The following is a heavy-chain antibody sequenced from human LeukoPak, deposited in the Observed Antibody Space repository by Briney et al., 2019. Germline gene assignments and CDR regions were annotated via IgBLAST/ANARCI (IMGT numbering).Heavy chain of an antibody. D-gene: IGHD6-13*01. Sequence: ASVKVSCKASGYTFTSYGISWVRQAPGQGLEWMGWISAYNGNTNYAQKLQGRVTMTTDTSTSTAYMELRSLRSDDTAVYYCASSIAAAGQYLYYYYYYMDVWGKGTTVTVSS. J-gene: IGHJ6*03. CDR1: GYTFTSYG. CDR2: ISAYNGNT. V-gene: IGHV1-18*01. CDR3: ASSIAAAGQYLYYYYYYMDV.